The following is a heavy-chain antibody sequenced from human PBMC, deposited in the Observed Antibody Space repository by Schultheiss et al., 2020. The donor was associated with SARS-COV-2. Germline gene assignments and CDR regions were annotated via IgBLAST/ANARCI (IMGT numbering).Heavy chain of an antibody. J-gene: IGHJ3*01. CDR1: GGNFSNFA. Sequence: ASVKVSCKASGGNFSNFAISWVRQATGQGLEWMGWMNPNRGNTGYAQKFQGRVTITADKSTSTAYMELSSLRSEDTAVYYCARGYPSALEVWGQGTMVTVSS. V-gene: IGHV1-8*03. CDR3: ARGYPSALEV. CDR2: MNPNRGNT.